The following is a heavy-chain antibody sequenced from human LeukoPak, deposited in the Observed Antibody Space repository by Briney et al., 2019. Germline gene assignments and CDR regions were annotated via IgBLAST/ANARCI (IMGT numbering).Heavy chain of an antibody. Sequence: SQTLSLTCTVSGGSISSADYYWSWIRQPPGKGLEWIGNIYHSGSTHYTPSLKSRVTISVDASNSQFSLNLISVTAADTAVYYCAGASSTRSFNAFDIWGQGRMVTVSS. D-gene: IGHD2-2*01. J-gene: IGHJ3*02. CDR2: IYHSGST. V-gene: IGHV4-30-4*01. CDR3: AGASSTRSFNAFDI. CDR1: GGSISSADYY.